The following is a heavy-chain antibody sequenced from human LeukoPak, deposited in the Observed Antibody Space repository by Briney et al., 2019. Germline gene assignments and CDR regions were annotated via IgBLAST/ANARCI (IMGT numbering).Heavy chain of an antibody. V-gene: IGHV3-74*01. CDR1: GFLYGSTS. D-gene: IGHD3-16*01. CDR2: IQRDGTSP. CDR3: SRGHYGPDY. J-gene: IGHJ4*02. Sequence: PGGSLRLSCTASGFLYGSTSMHWVRQALGKGLEWVSGIQRDGTSPTYADSVKGRFIISRDNAKGSVYLQMNILRAEDTAVYYCSRGHYGPDYWGQGTLVTVSS.